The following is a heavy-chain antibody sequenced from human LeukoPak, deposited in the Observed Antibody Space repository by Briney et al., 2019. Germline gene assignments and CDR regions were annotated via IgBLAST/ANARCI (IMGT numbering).Heavy chain of an antibody. J-gene: IGHJ6*03. Sequence: GGSLRLSCAASGFTFSSYSMNWVRQAPRKGLEWVSAISGSGGSTYYADSVKGRFTISRDNSKNTLYLQMNSLRAEDTAVYYCARTGGGGSIAARLHYYMDVWGKGTTVTVSS. D-gene: IGHD6-6*01. CDR3: ARTGGGGSIAARLHYYMDV. CDR1: GFTFSSYS. V-gene: IGHV3-23*01. CDR2: ISGSGGST.